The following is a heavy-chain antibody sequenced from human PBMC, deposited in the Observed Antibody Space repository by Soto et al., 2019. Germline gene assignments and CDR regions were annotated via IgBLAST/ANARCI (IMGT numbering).Heavy chain of an antibody. J-gene: IGHJ4*02. CDR2: IIPIIGVT. V-gene: IGHV1-69*17. CDR1: GDTFNSYL. Sequence: QVHLVQSGAEVKRPGSSVNVSCEVSGDTFNSYLISWVRQAPGQGLEWMGGIIPIIGVTHLTQKFRGRVTISALSSTGTAYMELTNLGFEDTALYFCARDSLGAKGADYWGQGTLVTVSS. CDR3: ARDSLGAKGADY. D-gene: IGHD3-16*01.